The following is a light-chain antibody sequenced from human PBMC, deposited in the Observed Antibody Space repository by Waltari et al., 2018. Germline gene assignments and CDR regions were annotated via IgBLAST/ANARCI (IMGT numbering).Light chain of an antibody. CDR2: DVS. CDR1: SGDIGGYDI. V-gene: IGLV2-23*02. J-gene: IGLJ3*02. Sequence: QSALTQPASVSGSPGQSVTISCTGASGDIGGYDIVSWYQQHPGNAPKLIICDVSKRPSGVSDRFSGSKSGDTASLTISGLQFEDEADYYCCSYAGNYIWVFGGGTRLTVL. CDR3: CSYAGNYIWV.